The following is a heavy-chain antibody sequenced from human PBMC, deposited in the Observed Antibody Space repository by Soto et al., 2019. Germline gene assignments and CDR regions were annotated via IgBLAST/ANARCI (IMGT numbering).Heavy chain of an antibody. CDR1: GYNLTNFD. Sequence: XAVKVACQTSGYNLTNFDINWVRQAPGRGLVWMGWMNPSSGETGSAQNFQGRVTMTRDISTRTFFMQLTSLRSEDTAIYYCPRLAEYCNGIKCYSNFDFWGRGTQVTV. CDR2: MNPSSGET. V-gene: IGHV1-8*01. CDR3: PRLAEYCNGIKCYSNFDF. D-gene: IGHD2-15*01. J-gene: IGHJ5*01.